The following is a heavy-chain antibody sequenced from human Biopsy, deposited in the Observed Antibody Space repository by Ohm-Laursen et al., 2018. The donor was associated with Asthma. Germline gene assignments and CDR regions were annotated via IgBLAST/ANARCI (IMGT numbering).Heavy chain of an antibody. D-gene: IGHD3-16*01. CDR3: ARDFSRAIMIGGGKEHYYDF. Sequence: SLRLSCAASGFTFMTYGMHWVRQVPGKGLEWVAAVGSDESYTDHADSVKGRFTISRDNSKNTLHLQMNSLSPEDTAVYYCARDFSRAIMIGGGKEHYYDFWGQGTLVTVSS. CDR1: GFTFMTYG. V-gene: IGHV3-33*01. J-gene: IGHJ4*02. CDR2: VGSDESYT.